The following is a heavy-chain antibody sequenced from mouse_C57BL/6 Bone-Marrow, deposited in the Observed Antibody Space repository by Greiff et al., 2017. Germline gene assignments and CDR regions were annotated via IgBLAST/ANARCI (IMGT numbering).Heavy chain of an antibody. J-gene: IGHJ1*03. CDR1: GYTFTSYG. Sequence: QVQLQQSGAELARPGASVKLSCKASGYTFTSYGISWVKQRTGQGLEWIGEIYPRSGNTYYNEKFKGKDTLTADKSSSTACMELRSLTSEDSAVYFCENSTVVATNSWYFDVWGTGTTVTVSS. CDR3: ENSTVVATNSWYFDV. CDR2: IYPRSGNT. D-gene: IGHD1-1*01. V-gene: IGHV1-81*01.